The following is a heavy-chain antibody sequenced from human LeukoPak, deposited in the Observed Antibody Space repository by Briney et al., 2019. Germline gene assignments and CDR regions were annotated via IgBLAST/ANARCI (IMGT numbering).Heavy chain of an antibody. CDR1: GGSISSYY. J-gene: IGHJ3*02. CDR2: IYYSGST. Sequence: SETLSLTCTVSGGSISSYYWSWIRQPPGKGLEWIGYIYYSGSTYYNPSLKSRVTISVDTSKNQFSLKLSSVTAADTAVYYCARLTAVAGKIGAFDIWGQGTMVTVSS. CDR3: ARLTAVAGKIGAFDI. D-gene: IGHD6-19*01. V-gene: IGHV4-59*04.